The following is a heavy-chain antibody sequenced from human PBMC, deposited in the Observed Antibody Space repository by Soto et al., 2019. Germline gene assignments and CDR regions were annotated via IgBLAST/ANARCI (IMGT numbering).Heavy chain of an antibody. CDR1: GDSVSSNTAS. Sequence: SETLTLTCAISGDSVSSNTASWNWIRQSPSRGLEWLGRTYFRSKWYNDYAVSVKSRIIINPDTSNNQFSLQLNSVTPEDTAVYFCAKGDNLGPKTGYAFDPWGQGIMVTVSS. V-gene: IGHV6-1*01. J-gene: IGHJ5*02. CDR2: TYFRSKWYN. D-gene: IGHD5-12*01. CDR3: AKGDNLGPKTGYAFDP.